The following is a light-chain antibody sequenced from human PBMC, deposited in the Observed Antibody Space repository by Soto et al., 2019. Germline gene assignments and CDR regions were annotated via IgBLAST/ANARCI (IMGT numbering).Light chain of an antibody. CDR1: QSINYY. Sequence: DIQMTQSPSSVSASIGDRVIITCRASQSINYYLNWYQQQPGKAPKLLVSTAASLRSGVPSRFSGSASGTDFALTISSLQPEDFATYYCQQSFSTPLXFGGGTKV. CDR3: QQSFSTPLX. V-gene: IGKV1-39*01. CDR2: TAA. J-gene: IGKJ4*01.